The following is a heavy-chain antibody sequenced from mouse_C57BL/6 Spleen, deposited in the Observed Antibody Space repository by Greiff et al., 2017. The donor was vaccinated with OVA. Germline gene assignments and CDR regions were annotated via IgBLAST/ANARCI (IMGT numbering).Heavy chain of an antibody. CDR3: ARRGDYYYFDY. Sequence: QVQLQQPGAELVKPGASVKLSCKASGYTFTSYWMQWVKQRPGQGLEWIGEIDPSDSYTNYNQKFKGKATLTVDTSSSTAYMQLSSLTSEDSAVYYCARRGDYYYFDYWGQGTTLTVSS. V-gene: IGHV1-50*01. D-gene: IGHD2-4*01. CDR2: IDPSDSYT. CDR1: GYTFTSYW. J-gene: IGHJ2*01.